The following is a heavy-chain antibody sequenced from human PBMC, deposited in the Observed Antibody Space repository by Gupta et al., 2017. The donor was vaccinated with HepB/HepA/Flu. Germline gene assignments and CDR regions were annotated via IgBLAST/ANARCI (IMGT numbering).Heavy chain of an antibody. V-gene: IGHV1-3*01. CDR2: INAGNGDT. CDR3: ASWAGGIAARAVFDF. J-gene: IGHJ4*02. D-gene: IGHD6-13*01. Sequence: QVQVVQSGAEVKKPGALATVSCTDSGYTFPGMGTHWGRQAPGQRLEGMGWINAGNGDTEYSQMFQGRIAITRDTSASTSNMELSSLRSEDTAVYYCASWAGGIAARAVFDFWRQGTLVTVSS. CDR1: GYTFPGMG.